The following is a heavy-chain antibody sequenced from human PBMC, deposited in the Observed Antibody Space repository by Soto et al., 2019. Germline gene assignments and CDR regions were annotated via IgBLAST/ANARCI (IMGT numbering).Heavy chain of an antibody. J-gene: IGHJ6*02. CDR3: GRGSYIRDNYYYYGMDV. CDR1: GGCFSGYY. CDR2: INHSGST. V-gene: IGHV4-34*01. Sequence: SETLSLTCAVYGGCFSGYYWSWIRQPPGKGLEWIGEINHSGSTNYNPSIKSRVTISVDTSKNQFSLKLRSVPAADTAVYYCGRGSYIRDNYYYYGMDVWGQGTTVTVSS. D-gene: IGHD1-1*01.